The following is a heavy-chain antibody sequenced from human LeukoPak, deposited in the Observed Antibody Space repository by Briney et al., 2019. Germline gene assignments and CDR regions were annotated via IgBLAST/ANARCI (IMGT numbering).Heavy chain of an antibody. CDR2: ISFSSSYI. Sequence: GGSLRLSCAASGFTFSSYSIHWVRQAPGKGLEWVSSISFSSSYIYYADSVKGRFTISRDNAKNSLYLQMNSLRAEDTAVYYCARDSAYCGGDCYYNDYWGQGTLVTVSS. J-gene: IGHJ4*02. V-gene: IGHV3-21*01. CDR3: ARDSAYCGGDCYYNDY. D-gene: IGHD2-21*02. CDR1: GFTFSSYS.